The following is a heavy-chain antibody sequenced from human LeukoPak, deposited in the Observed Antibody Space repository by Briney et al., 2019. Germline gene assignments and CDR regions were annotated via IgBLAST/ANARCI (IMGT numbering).Heavy chain of an antibody. CDR2: MSSSSTI. CDR3: ARNAAVTSYYYFDY. Sequence: GGSLRLSCAASGFTFSSYRMNWVRQAPGKGLEWVSYMSSSSTIYYADSVKGRFTISRDNAKNSLYLQMNSLRAEDTAVYYCARNAAVTSYYYFDYWGQGSLVTVSS. V-gene: IGHV3-48*01. J-gene: IGHJ4*02. D-gene: IGHD4-17*01. CDR1: GFTFSSYR.